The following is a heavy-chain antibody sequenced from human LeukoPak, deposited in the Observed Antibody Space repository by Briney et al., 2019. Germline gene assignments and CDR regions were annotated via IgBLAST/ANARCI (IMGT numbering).Heavy chain of an antibody. D-gene: IGHD2-8*02. J-gene: IGHJ4*02. Sequence: NPSETLSLTCTVSGGTISSGGHYWSWIRQHPAKGLEWIGYIYYSGSTYYNPSLKSRVTISVDTSKNQFSLKLSSVTAADTAVYYCARTGGTIDYWGQGTLVTVSS. CDR1: GGTISSGGHY. V-gene: IGHV4-30-4*08. CDR3: ARTGGTIDY. CDR2: IYYSGST.